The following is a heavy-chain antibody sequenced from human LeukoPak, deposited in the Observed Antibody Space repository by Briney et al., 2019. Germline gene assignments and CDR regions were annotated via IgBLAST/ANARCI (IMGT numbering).Heavy chain of an antibody. Sequence: PSETLSLTCTVSGDSINSNNYYWSWIRQPAGKGLEWIGRIYTSGSTNYNPSLKSRVTMSVDTSKNQFSLKLSSVTAADTAVYYCAREGVNSAFDIWGQGTMVTVSS. CDR1: GDSINSNNYY. CDR2: IYTSGST. V-gene: IGHV4-61*02. CDR3: AREGVNSAFDI. J-gene: IGHJ3*02. D-gene: IGHD3-10*01.